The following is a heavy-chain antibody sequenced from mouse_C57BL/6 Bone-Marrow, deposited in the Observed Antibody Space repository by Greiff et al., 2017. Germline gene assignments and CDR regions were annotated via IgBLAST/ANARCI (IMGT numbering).Heavy chain of an antibody. V-gene: IGHV1-61*01. J-gene: IGHJ1*03. D-gene: IGHD1-1*01. Sequence: VQLQQPGAELVRPGSSVKLSCKASGYTFTSYWMDWVKQRPGQGLEWIGNIYPSDSETPYNQKFKDKATLTVDKSSSTAYMQLSSLTSEESAVYYCAREGVYYGSSYWDFDVWGTGTTVTVSS. CDR1: GYTFTSYW. CDR2: IYPSDSET. CDR3: AREGVYYGSSYWDFDV.